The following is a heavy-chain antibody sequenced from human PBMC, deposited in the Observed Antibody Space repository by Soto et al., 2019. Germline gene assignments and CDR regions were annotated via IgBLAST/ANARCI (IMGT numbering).Heavy chain of an antibody. CDR3: AIGLGYYDRSGLLHY. CDR1: GFTVSSNY. V-gene: IGHV3-53*01. Sequence: PGGYLRLSCAASGFTVSSNYMSWVRQAPGKGLEWVSVIYSGGSTYYADSVKGRFTISRDNSKNTLYLQMNSLRAEDTAVYYCAIGLGYYDRSGLLHYSGPAPLVTVS. CDR2: IYSGGST. D-gene: IGHD3-22*01. J-gene: IGHJ4*02.